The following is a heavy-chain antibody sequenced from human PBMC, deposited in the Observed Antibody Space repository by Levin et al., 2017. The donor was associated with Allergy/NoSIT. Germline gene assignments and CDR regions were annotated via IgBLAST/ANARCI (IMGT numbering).Heavy chain of an antibody. CDR2: INIDGSRI. J-gene: IGHJ4*02. V-gene: IGHV3-74*03. Sequence: GGSLRLSCEASGFTYTSYWMHWVRQAPGKGLVWVSRINIDGSRITYADSVEGRFTISRDNAQNTLYLQMNSLTAADTAMYYCARTSGESAIDYWGQGTLVTVSS. CDR3: ARTSGESAIDY. CDR1: GFTYTSYW. D-gene: IGHD3-10*01.